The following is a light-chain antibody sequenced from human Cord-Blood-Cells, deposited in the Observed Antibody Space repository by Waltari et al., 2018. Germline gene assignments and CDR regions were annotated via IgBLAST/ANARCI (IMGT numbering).Light chain of an antibody. CDR1: QSVLYSSNNNNY. J-gene: IGKJ1*01. V-gene: IGKV4-1*01. CDR3: QQYYSTPQT. Sequence: DIVMTQSPDSLAVALGERATINCKARQSVLYSSNNNNYLAWYQQKPGQPPKLLIYWASTRESGVPARFSGSGSGTDFTLTISSLQAEDVAVYYCQQYYSTPQTFGQGTKVEIK. CDR2: WAS.